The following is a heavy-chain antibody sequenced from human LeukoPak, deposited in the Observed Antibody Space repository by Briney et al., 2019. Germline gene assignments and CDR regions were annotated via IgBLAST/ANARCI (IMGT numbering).Heavy chain of an antibody. CDR1: GFTFRSYG. J-gene: IGHJ4*02. Sequence: GGSLRLSCAASGFTFRSYGMHWVRQAPGKGLEWVAIIRYDGTNKYYADSVKGRFTISRDNAKNSLYLQMNSLRVEDTAVYHCVRYSSSFRGGDYWGQGTLVTVSS. V-gene: IGHV3-30*02. CDR3: VRYSSSFRGGDY. D-gene: IGHD6-6*01. CDR2: IRYDGTNK.